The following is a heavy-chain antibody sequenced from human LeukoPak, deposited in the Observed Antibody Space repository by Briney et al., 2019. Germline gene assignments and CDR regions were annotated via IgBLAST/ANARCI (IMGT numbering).Heavy chain of an antibody. Sequence: PGGSLRLSCAASGFTFSSYWRSWVRQAPGKGLEWVANIKQDGSEKYYVDSVKGRFTISRDNAKNSLYLQMNSLRAEDTAVYYCARYCSSTSCYFSYWGQGTLVTVSS. D-gene: IGHD2-2*01. CDR1: GFTFSSYW. J-gene: IGHJ4*02. CDR2: IKQDGSEK. CDR3: ARYCSSTSCYFSY. V-gene: IGHV3-7*01.